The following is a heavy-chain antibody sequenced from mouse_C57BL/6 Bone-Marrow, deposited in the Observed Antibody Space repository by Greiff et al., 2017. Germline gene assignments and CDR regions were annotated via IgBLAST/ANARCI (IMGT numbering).Heavy chain of an antibody. V-gene: IGHV1-80*01. D-gene: IGHD1-1*01. J-gene: IGHJ2*01. Sequence: QVHVKQSGAELVKPGASVKISCKASGYAFSSYWMNWVKQRPGKGLEWIGQIYPGDGDTNYNGKFKGKATLTADKSSSTAYVQLSSLTSEDSAFYFCARLSFITTVVRYYIDYWGQGTTLTVSS. CDR3: ARLSFITTVVRYYIDY. CDR2: IYPGDGDT. CDR1: GYAFSSYW.